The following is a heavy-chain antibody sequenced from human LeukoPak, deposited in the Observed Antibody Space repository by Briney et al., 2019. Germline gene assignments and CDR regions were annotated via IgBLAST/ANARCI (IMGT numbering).Heavy chain of an antibody. CDR2: IWYDGSNK. Sequence: GGSLRLSCAASGFTFSSYGMHWVRQAPGKGLKWVAVIWYDGSNKYYADSVKGRFTISRDNSKNTLYLQMNSLRAEDTAVYFCASVYSNSPEYGMDVWGQGTTVTVSS. D-gene: IGHD4-11*01. V-gene: IGHV3-33*01. CDR1: GFTFSSYG. J-gene: IGHJ6*02. CDR3: ASVYSNSPEYGMDV.